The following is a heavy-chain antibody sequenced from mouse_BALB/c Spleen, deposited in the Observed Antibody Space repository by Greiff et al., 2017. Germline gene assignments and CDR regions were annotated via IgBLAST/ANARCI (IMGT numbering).Heavy chain of an antibody. D-gene: IGHD1-1*01. CDR2: ISSGSSTI. CDR3: ARSEGSYFDY. CDR1: GFTFSSFG. J-gene: IGHJ2*01. Sequence: EVQVVESGGGLVQPGGSRKLSCAASGFTFSSFGMHWVRQAPEKGLEWVAYISSGSSTIYYADTVKGRFTISRDNPKNTLFLQMTSLRSEDTAMYYCARSEGSYFDYWGQGTTLTVSS. V-gene: IGHV5-17*02.